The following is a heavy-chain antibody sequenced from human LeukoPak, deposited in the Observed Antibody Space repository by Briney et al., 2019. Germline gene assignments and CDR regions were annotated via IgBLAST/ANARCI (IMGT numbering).Heavy chain of an antibody. J-gene: IGHJ6*02. V-gene: IGHV1-69*04. CDR3: ARGTARAYYYGMDV. D-gene: IGHD4-17*01. CDR2: IIPILGIA. Sequence: GSSVKVSCKASGGTFSSYAISWVRQAPGQGLEWMGRIIPILGIANYAQKFQGRVTITADKSTSTAYMELSSLRSEDTAVYYCARGTARAYYYGMDVWGQGTTVTVSS. CDR1: GGTFSSYA.